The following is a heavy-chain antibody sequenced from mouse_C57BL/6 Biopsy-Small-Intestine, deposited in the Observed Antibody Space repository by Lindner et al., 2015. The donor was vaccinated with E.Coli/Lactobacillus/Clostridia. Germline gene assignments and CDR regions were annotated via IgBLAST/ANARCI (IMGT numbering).Heavy chain of an antibody. CDR1: GYTFTSYW. D-gene: IGHD1-1*01. Sequence: QLQEVWGLCWQGLGRSVKMSCKTSGYTFTSYWMHWVKQRPGQGLEWIGAIYPGNSDTSYNQKFKGKAKLTAVTSASTAYMELSSLTNEDSTVYYCTNYYGSSSWFAYWGQGTLVTVSA. J-gene: IGHJ3*01. V-gene: IGHV1-5*01. CDR3: TNYYGSSSWFAY. CDR2: IYPGNSDT.